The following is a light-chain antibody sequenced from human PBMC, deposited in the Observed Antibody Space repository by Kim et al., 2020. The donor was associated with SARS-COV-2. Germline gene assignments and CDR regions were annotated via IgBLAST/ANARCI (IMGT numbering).Light chain of an antibody. CDR3: QVWDSSPVI. CDR1: NIGSKN. V-gene: IGLV3-9*01. Sequence: SVALGQTPRITRGRNNIGSKNVPWYQQKPGQAPVLVIYRDGDRPSGIPERFSGSNSGNAATLTISRAQAGDEADYYCQVWDSSPVIFGGGTQLTVL. J-gene: IGLJ2*01. CDR2: RDG.